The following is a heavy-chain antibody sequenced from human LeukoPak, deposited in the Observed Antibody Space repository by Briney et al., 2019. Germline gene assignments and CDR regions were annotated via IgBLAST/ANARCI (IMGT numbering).Heavy chain of an antibody. CDR3: ARGGIAIYFFGY. CDR2: IYHSGST. V-gene: IGHV4-38-2*02. CDR1: NCSISSGYY. D-gene: IGHD6-13*01. Sequence: SETLSLTCTVSNCSISSGYYWGWIRQSPGKGLEWIGSIYHSGSTYYNPSLKSRVTMSVDTFKNQFSLKLTSVTAADTAVYYCARGGIAIYFFGYWGQGILVTVSS. J-gene: IGHJ4*02.